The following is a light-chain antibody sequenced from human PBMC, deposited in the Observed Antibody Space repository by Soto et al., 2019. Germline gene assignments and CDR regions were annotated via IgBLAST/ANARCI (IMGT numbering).Light chain of an antibody. CDR3: QQYGSSPT. CDR1: QSVSSSY. J-gene: IGKJ4*01. V-gene: IGKV3-20*01. Sequence: EIVLTQSPGTLSLSPGERATLSCRASQSVSSSYLAWYQQKPGQAPRLLIYGASSRATGIPDRFSGSGSGTDFTLTISILEPEDFAVYYCQQYGSSPTLGGGTKVEIK. CDR2: GAS.